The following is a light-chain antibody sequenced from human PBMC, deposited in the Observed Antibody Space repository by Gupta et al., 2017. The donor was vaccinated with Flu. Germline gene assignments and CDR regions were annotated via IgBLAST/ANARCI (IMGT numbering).Light chain of an antibody. CDR2: KVS. CDR1: QSLVHRDGNTC. CDR3: MQGSHWPPT. Sequence: ISCRSSQSLVHRDGNTCLNWFLQRPGQSPRRLIYKVSNRDSVVPDRFSGSGSGTDFTLKISRVEAEDVGIYYCMQGSHWPPTFGPGTKVDIK. V-gene: IGKV2-30*02. J-gene: IGKJ3*01.